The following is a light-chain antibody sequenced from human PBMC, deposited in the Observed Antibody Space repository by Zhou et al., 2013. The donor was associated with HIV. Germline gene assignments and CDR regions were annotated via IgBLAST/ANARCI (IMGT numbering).Light chain of an antibody. Sequence: EIVMTQSPATLSVSPGERATLSCRASQSVSSNLAWYQHQPGQAPRLLIYGASTRAIGIPARFSGSGSGTEFTLTISNMQSEDFAIYYCQHYNNWSLTFGGGTKVDI. CDR2: GAS. V-gene: IGKV3-15*01. CDR3: QHYNNWSLT. J-gene: IGKJ4*01. CDR1: QSVSSN.